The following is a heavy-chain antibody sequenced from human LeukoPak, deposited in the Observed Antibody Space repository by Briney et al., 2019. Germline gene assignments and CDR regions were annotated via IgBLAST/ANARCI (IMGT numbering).Heavy chain of an antibody. V-gene: IGHV4-34*01. D-gene: IGHD4-17*01. CDR2: INHSGST. CDR1: GGSFSGYY. J-gene: IGHJ4*02. CDR3: ARGDRTTCADY. Sequence: SETLSLTCAVYGGSFSGYYWSWIRQPPGKGLEWIGEINHSGSTYYNPSLKSRVTISVDTSKNQFSLKLSSVTAADTAVYYCARGDRTTCADYWGQGTLVTVSS.